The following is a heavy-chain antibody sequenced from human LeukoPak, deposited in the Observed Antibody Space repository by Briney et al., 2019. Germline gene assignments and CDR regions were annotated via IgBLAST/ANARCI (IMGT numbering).Heavy chain of an antibody. CDR3: ARDSADYGDYDY. V-gene: IGHV1-46*01. J-gene: IGHJ4*02. D-gene: IGHD4-17*01. CDR2: INPSGGST. Sequence: ASVRVSCTASGYTFTSYFMHWVRQAPGQGLDWMGIINPSGGSTSYAQKFQGRVTMTRDTSTSTVYMELSSLRSEDTAVYYCARDSADYGDYDYWGQGTLVTVSS. CDR1: GYTFTSYF.